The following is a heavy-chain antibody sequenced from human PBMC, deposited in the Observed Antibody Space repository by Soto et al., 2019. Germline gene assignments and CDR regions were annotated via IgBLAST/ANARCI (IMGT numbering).Heavy chain of an antibody. CDR2: IYSGGST. CDR1: GFTVSSNY. V-gene: IGHV3-53*01. Sequence: PGGSLRLSCAASGFTVSSNYMSWVRQAPGKGLEWVSVIYSGGSTYYADSVKGRFTISRDNSKNTLYLQMNSLRADDTAVYYCARTFGYSGSWASFYFDYWGQGTLVTVSS. J-gene: IGHJ4*02. CDR3: ARTFGYSGSWASFYFDY. D-gene: IGHD6-13*01.